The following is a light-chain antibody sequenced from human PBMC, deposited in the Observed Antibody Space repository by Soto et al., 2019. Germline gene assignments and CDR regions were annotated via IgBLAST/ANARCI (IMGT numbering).Light chain of an antibody. V-gene: IGKV3-20*01. J-gene: IGKJ2*01. Sequence: EIVLTQSPGTLSLSPGERATLSCRTSQSISSSFLAWYQQIPGQAPRLLIYGASTRATGIPDRFSGRGSGTDFTLTISGLEPEDFAVYFCQHYDTSPRMYTFGQGTKLEIK. CDR3: QHYDTSPRMYT. CDR1: QSISSSF. CDR2: GAS.